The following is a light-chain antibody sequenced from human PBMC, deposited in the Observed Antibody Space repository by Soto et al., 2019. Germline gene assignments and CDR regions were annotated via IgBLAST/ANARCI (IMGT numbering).Light chain of an antibody. Sequence: QSVLTQPASLSASPGASASLTCTLRSDINVGTYRIYWYQQKPGSPPQYLLKYKSDSDKQQGSGVPSRFSGSKDASANAGIFLISGLQSEDEADYYCLIWHSSAWVFGGGTKLTVL. CDR1: SDINVGTYR. J-gene: IGLJ3*02. CDR3: LIWHSSAWV. CDR2: YKSDSDK. V-gene: IGLV5-45*01.